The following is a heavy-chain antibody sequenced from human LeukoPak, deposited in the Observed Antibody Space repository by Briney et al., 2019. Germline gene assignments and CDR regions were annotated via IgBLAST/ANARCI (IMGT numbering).Heavy chain of an antibody. CDR2: VYTSGLT. CDR3: ATSALDYGDFDSLFDY. CDR1: GGSIRSYY. Sequence: SETLSLTCTVSGGSIRSYYWSWIRQPAGKGLEWIGRVYTSGLTGYNPSPKSRVTMSVDTSKNQLSLKLTSVTAADTAVYYCATSALDYGDFDSLFDYWGQGTLVTVSS. D-gene: IGHD4-17*01. J-gene: IGHJ4*02. V-gene: IGHV4-4*07.